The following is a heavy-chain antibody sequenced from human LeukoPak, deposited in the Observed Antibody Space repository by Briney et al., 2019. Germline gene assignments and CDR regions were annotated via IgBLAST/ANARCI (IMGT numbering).Heavy chain of an antibody. CDR2: IYSDNA. J-gene: IGHJ4*02. CDR1: GFTVSSNS. D-gene: IGHD3-10*01. V-gene: IGHV3-53*01. CDR3: ARKSASGNYPLDY. Sequence: GGSLRLSCTVSGFTVSSNSMSWVRQAPGKGLEWVSFIYSDNAHYSDSVKGRFTISRDNAKNTVFLQMSSLRAEDTALYYCARKSASGNYPLDYWGQGTLVTVSS.